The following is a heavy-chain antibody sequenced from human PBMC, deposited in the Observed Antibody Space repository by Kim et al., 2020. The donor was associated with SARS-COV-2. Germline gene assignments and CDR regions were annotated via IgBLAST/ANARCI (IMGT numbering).Heavy chain of an antibody. Sequence: GGALRLSCAASGFTFSSYDMHWVRQATGKGLEWVSAIGTAGDTYYPGSVKGRFNISRENAKNSLYLQMNSLRAGDTAVYYCARGAMSSSWYPYYYYYYMDVWGKGTTVTVSS. CDR1: GFTFSSYD. CDR2: IGTAGDT. CDR3: ARGAMSSSWYPYYYYYYMDV. D-gene: IGHD6-13*01. V-gene: IGHV3-13*01. J-gene: IGHJ6*03.